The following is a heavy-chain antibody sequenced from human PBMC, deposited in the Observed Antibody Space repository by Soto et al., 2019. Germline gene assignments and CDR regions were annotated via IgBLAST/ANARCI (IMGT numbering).Heavy chain of an antibody. CDR2: MNPNSGNT. CDR1: GYTFTSDD. V-gene: IGHV1-8*01. Sequence: QVQLVQSGAEVKKSGASVKVSCKASGYTFTSDDINWVRQATGQGLEWMGWMNPNSGNTGYAQKFQGRVTMTRNTSISTAYMELSSLRYEDTAVYYCARERSAAGTGWFDPWGQGTLVTVSS. CDR3: ARERSAAGTGWFDP. J-gene: IGHJ5*02. D-gene: IGHD6-13*01.